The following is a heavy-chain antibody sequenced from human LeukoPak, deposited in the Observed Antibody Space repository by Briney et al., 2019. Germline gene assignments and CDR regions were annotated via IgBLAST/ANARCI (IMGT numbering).Heavy chain of an antibody. J-gene: IGHJ4*02. CDR3: APGEAYYYDSSGYPPFDY. CDR2: IKQDESEK. Sequence: GGSLRLSCSASGFTFSNYWMSWVRQAPGKGLEWVANIKQDESEKYYVDSVKGRFTISRDNAKSSLYLQMNSLRAEDTAVYYCAPGEAYYYDSSGYPPFDYWGQGTLVTVSS. V-gene: IGHV3-7*01. D-gene: IGHD3-22*01. CDR1: GFTFSNYW.